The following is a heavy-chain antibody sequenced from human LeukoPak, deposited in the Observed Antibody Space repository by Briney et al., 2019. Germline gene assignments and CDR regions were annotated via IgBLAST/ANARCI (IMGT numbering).Heavy chain of an antibody. Sequence: GGSLRLSCAASGFSFNTYGMHWVRQAPDKGLEWVAVIPYDSSNEYYTDSVRGRFTISRDNSKNTLYLQMNSLRPEDTAVYYRARNRIPTSITPDSWGQGTLVTVSS. V-gene: IGHV3-30*03. CDR3: ARNRIPTSITPDS. J-gene: IGHJ5*01. CDR2: IPYDSSNE. D-gene: IGHD2-2*02. CDR1: GFSFNTYG.